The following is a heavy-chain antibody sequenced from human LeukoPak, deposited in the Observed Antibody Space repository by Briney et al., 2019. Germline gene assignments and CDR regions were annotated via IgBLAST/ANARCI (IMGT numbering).Heavy chain of an antibody. V-gene: IGHV5-51*01. D-gene: IGHD2-2*01. J-gene: IGHJ5*02. CDR1: GSIFGSYW. Sequence: GESLKISCQGSGSIFGSYWIGWVRQMPGKGLEWMGIIYPDDSDTRYRPSFQGQVTISADKSISTVYLQWSSLKASDTAMYYCARIGCSATSCYLDPWGQGTLVTVSS. CDR2: IYPDDSDT. CDR3: ARIGCSATSCYLDP.